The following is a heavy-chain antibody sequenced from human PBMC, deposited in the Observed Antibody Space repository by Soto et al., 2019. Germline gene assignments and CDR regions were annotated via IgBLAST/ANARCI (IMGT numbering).Heavy chain of an antibody. V-gene: IGHV3-30*18. Sequence: QVQLVESGGGVVQPGRSLRLSCAASGFTFSSYGMHWVRQAPGKGLEWVAVISYDGSNKYYADSVKGRFTISRDNSKNTLYLQMNSMRGEDMAVYYCGEARNSSGWYGNYYYYMDVWGKGTTVTVSS. CDR3: GEARNSSGWYGNYYYYMDV. D-gene: IGHD6-19*01. CDR1: GFTFSSYG. J-gene: IGHJ6*03. CDR2: ISYDGSNK.